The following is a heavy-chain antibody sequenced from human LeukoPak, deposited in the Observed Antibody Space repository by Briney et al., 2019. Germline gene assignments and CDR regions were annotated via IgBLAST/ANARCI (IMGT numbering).Heavy chain of an antibody. D-gene: IGHD5-24*01. Sequence: ASVKVSCKASGYTFTGYYMHWVRQAPGRGFEWMGWIYPNSGDTNYAQKFQGRVTLTRDTSISTAYMELSGLRSDDTAVYYCAKADGYNCPAYWGQGTLVTVSS. J-gene: IGHJ4*02. CDR3: AKADGYNCPAY. V-gene: IGHV1-2*02. CDR2: IYPNSGDT. CDR1: GYTFTGYY.